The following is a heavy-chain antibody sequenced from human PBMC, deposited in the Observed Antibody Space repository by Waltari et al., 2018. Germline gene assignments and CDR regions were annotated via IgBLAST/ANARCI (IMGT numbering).Heavy chain of an antibody. D-gene: IGHD1-26*01. CDR1: GFTFSNYW. Sequence: EVQLVESGGGLVQPGGSLRLSCAASGFTFSNYWMHWVRQIPGKGLMGVSRIKRNGTTIVYADSVRGRFTISKDNAKNTLYLQMNSLSAEDTAVYYCARDVDWGVGALGYWGQGTPVTVS. CDR2: IKRNGTTI. V-gene: IGHV3-74*01. CDR3: ARDVDWGVGALGY. J-gene: IGHJ4*02.